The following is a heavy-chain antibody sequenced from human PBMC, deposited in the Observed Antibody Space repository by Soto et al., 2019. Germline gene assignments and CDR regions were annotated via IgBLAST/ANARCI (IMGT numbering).Heavy chain of an antibody. CDR3: ARDRKPYVGRLAAAGTNWFDP. D-gene: IGHD6-13*01. CDR1: GFTFSSYA. V-gene: IGHV3-30-3*01. J-gene: IGHJ5*02. Sequence: GGSLRLSCAASGFTFSSYAMHWVRQAPGKGLEWVAVISYDGSNKYYADSVKGRFTISRDNSKNTLYLQMNSLRAEDTAVYYCARDRKPYVGRLAAAGTNWFDPWGQGTLVTVSS. CDR2: ISYDGSNK.